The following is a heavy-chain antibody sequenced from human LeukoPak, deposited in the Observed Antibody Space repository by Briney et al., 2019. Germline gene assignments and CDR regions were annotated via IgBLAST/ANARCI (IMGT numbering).Heavy chain of an antibody. CDR3: ARYASGSIN. CDR2: ISSSGSII. Sequence: GGSLRLSCEASGFTFSSYEMNWVRQAPGKGLEWVSSISSSGSIIYYGDSVKGRFTISRDNAKNSLYLQMNSLRAEDTAVYYCARYASGSINWGQGTLVTVSS. CDR1: GFTFSSYE. V-gene: IGHV3-48*03. J-gene: IGHJ4*02. D-gene: IGHD3-10*01.